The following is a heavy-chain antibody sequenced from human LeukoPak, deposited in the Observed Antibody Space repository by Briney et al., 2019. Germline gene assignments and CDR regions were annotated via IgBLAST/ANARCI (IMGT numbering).Heavy chain of an antibody. D-gene: IGHD5-24*01. CDR3: ARGGPDVEMATTIDY. V-gene: IGHV4-59*01. J-gene: IGHJ4*02. Sequence: SETLSLTCTVSGGSTSTYYWSWIRQPPGKGLPWIGYIYYSGTPNYNPTLKSRVTISIDTSKNQFSLKLSSVTAADTAVYYCARGGPDVEMATTIDYWGQGTLVAVSS. CDR2: IYYSGTP. CDR1: GGSTSTYY.